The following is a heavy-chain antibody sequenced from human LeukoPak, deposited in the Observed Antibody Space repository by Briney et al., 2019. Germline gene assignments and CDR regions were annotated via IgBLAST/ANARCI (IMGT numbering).Heavy chain of an antibody. CDR3: AASITMVRGVIIHFDY. V-gene: IGHV4-39*01. J-gene: IGHJ4*02. CDR2: VYYSGTT. Sequence: SESLTLTCTVSGCTMSNYNLYWGWIRQPPGQELEWIGDVYYSGTTYSNPFLKSRVAISVDTSKNEFSLELSSRTAADTAVYYCAASITMVRGVIIHFDYWVQRRQVTDSS. CDR1: GCTMSNYNLY. D-gene: IGHD3-10*01.